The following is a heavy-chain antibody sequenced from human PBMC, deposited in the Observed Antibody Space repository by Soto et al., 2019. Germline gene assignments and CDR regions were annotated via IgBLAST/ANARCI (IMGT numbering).Heavy chain of an antibody. CDR1: GGTFSSYS. D-gene: IGHD1-26*01. CDR3: ARDGGRHSGGIDY. Sequence: QVQLVQSGAEVKKPGSSVKVSCKASGGTFSSYSINWVRQAPGQGLEWMGEIIPIFGTANYAQKFQGRVTITADESTSTAYMERSCLRSEDTAVYYCARDGGRHSGGIDYWGQGTLVTVSS. CDR2: IIPIFGTA. J-gene: IGHJ4*02. V-gene: IGHV1-69*01.